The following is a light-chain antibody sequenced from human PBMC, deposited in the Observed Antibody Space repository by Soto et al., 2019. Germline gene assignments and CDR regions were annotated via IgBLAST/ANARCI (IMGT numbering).Light chain of an antibody. V-gene: IGLV1-40*01. CDR2: DNS. CDR3: QSYDSSLSNRV. J-gene: IGLJ3*02. CDR1: SSNIGSGYD. Sequence: QLVLTQPPSVSGAPGQRVTISCTGSSSNIGSGYDVHWYQQLPGTAPKLLIYDNSNRPSGVPDRFSGSKSGTSASLAITGLQAEDEADYYCQSYDSSLSNRVFGGGTKLTVL.